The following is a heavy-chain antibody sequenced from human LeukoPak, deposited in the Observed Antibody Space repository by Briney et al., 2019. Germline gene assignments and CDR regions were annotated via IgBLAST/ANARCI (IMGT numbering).Heavy chain of an antibody. J-gene: IGHJ4*02. Sequence: PSETLSLTCTVSGGSISSGDYYWSWIRQPPGKGLEWIGYIYYSGSTYYNPSLKSRVTISVDTSKNQFSLKLSSVTAADTAVYYCARGPRYYYGLGSYYNSWGQGTLVTVSS. CDR1: GGSISSGDYY. CDR3: ARGPRYYYGLGSYYNS. D-gene: IGHD3-10*01. CDR2: IYYSGST. V-gene: IGHV4-30-4*08.